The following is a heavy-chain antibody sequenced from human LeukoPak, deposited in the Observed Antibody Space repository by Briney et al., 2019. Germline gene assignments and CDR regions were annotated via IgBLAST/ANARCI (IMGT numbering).Heavy chain of an antibody. CDR3: TRVGCSSTTCYPERDY. CDR2: ISGYNGNT. CDR1: GYTFSNYG. D-gene: IGHD2-2*01. Sequence: ASVKVSCKASGYTFSNYGISWVRQAPGQGLEWMGWISGYNGNTKYAQKFQGRVTMTTDTSTSTASMELRSLRSDDTAVYHCTRVGCSSTTCYPERDYWGQGTLVIVSS. J-gene: IGHJ4*02. V-gene: IGHV1-18*01.